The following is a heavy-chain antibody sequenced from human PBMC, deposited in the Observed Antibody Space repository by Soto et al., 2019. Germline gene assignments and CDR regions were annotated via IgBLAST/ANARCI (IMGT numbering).Heavy chain of an antibody. J-gene: IGHJ3*01. CDR3: ARGHVDTAMAL. Sequence: QVQLQESGPGLVKPSQTLSLICTVSGGSISSGGYYCSWIRQHPGKGLEWIGYMYYSGSTYYNPSLKSRATISVATSKKQFSLKLSSVTAADTAVYYCARGHVDTAMALWGQGTMVTVSS. CDR2: MYYSGST. D-gene: IGHD5-18*01. CDR1: GGSISSGGYY. V-gene: IGHV4-31*03.